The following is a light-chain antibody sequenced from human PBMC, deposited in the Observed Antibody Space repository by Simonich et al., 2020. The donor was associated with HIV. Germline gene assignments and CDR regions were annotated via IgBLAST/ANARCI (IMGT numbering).Light chain of an antibody. CDR3: MIWHSSAWV. CDR2: YKSDSDK. V-gene: IGLV5-45*01. CDR1: SGINVGTYR. Sequence: QAVLTQPASLSASPGASASLTCTLRSGINVGTYRIYWYQQKPGSPPQYHLRYKSDSDKHQGSGVPSRFSGSKDASANAGILLISGLQSEDEADYYCMIWHSSAWVFGGGTKLTVL. J-gene: IGLJ3*02.